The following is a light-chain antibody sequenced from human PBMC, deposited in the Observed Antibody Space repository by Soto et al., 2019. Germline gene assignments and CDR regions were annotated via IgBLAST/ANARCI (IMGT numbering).Light chain of an antibody. Sequence: DIQMTQSPSSISASVGDRVTITCRASQGISSWLVWYQQRPGKAPKLLIYAASSLQSGVPSRFSGSGSGTEFTLTISSLQPDDFATYYCQQYNSYPWTFGQGTKVEIK. CDR1: QGISSW. J-gene: IGKJ1*01. CDR2: AAS. CDR3: QQYNSYPWT. V-gene: IGKV1D-16*01.